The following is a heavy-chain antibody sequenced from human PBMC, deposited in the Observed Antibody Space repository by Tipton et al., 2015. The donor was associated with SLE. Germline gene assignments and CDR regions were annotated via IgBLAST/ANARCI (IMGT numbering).Heavy chain of an antibody. CDR2: IYSGGST. CDR3: ARGPYSSGWYGVYYYYYYGMDV. V-gene: IGHV3-53*01. D-gene: IGHD6-19*01. CDR1: GFTVSSNY. Sequence: SLRLSCAASGFTVSSNYMSWVRQAPGKGLEWVSVIYSGGSTYYADSVKGRFTISRDNSKNTLYLQMNSLRAEDTAVYYCARGPYSSGWYGVYYYYYYGMDVWGQGTTVTVSS. J-gene: IGHJ6*02.